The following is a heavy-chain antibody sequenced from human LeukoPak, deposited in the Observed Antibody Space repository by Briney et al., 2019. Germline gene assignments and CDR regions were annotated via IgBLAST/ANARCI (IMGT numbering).Heavy chain of an antibody. CDR3: ARDPVRDGAARDY. CDR1: EFTFSSYS. V-gene: IGHV3-48*01. D-gene: IGHD6-6*01. CDR2: ISSSSSTI. J-gene: IGHJ4*02. Sequence: GGSLRLSCAASEFTFSSYSMNWVRQTPGKGLEWVSYISSSSSTIYYADSVKGRFTISRDNAKNSLYLQMNSLRAEDTAVYYCARDPVRDGAARDYWGQGTLVTVSS.